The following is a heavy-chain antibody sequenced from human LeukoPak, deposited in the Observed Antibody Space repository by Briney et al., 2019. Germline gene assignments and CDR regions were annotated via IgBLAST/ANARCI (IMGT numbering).Heavy chain of an antibody. J-gene: IGHJ4*02. D-gene: IGHD3-10*01. CDR1: GYTFTSYG. Sequence: ASVKVSCKASGYTFTSYGISWVRQAPGQGLEWMGWISAYNGNINYAQKLQGRVTMTTDTSTSTAYMELRSLRSDDTAVYYCARSRYYYGSGSPVSYDYWGQGTLVTVSS. CDR3: ARSRYYYGSGSPVSYDY. V-gene: IGHV1-18*01. CDR2: ISAYNGNI.